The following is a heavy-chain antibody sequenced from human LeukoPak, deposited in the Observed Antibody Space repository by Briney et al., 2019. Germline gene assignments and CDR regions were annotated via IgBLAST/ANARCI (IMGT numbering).Heavy chain of an antibody. V-gene: IGHV4-39*01. J-gene: IGHJ4*02. Sequence: SETLSLTCTVCGGSISSSSYYWGWIRQPPGKGLVCIGSMYYSGSTYYNPSLKSRVTISVDTSKNQFSLKLSSVTAADTAVYYCASDYDFWSGYGYWGQGTLVTVSS. CDR2: MYYSGST. CDR3: ASDYDFWSGYGY. CDR1: GGSISSSSYY. D-gene: IGHD3-3*01.